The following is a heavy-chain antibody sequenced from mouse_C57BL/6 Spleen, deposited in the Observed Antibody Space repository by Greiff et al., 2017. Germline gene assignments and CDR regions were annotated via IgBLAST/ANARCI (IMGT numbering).Heavy chain of an antibody. CDR2: ISYDGSN. V-gene: IGHV3-6*01. J-gene: IGHJ3*01. D-gene: IGHD1-3*01. Sequence: DVHLVESGPGLVKPSQSLSLTCSVTGYSITSGYYWNWIRQFPGNKLEWMGYISYDGSNNYNPSLKNRISITRDTSKNQFFLKLNSVTTEDTATYYCAREGGYNGGFAYWGQGTLVTVSA. CDR3: AREGGYNGGFAY. CDR1: GYSITSGYY.